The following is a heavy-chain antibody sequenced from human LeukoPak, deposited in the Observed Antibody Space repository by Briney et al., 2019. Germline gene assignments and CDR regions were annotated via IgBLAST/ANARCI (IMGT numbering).Heavy chain of an antibody. CDR3: ARGGGRYSYGIDY. D-gene: IGHD5-18*01. Sequence: ASVKVSCKASGYTFTGYYMHWVRQAPGQGLEWTGWINPNSGGTNYAQKFQGRVTMTRDTSISTAYMELSRLRSDDTAVYYCARGGGRYSYGIDYWGQGTLVTVSS. J-gene: IGHJ4*02. CDR1: GYTFTGYY. CDR2: INPNSGGT. V-gene: IGHV1-2*02.